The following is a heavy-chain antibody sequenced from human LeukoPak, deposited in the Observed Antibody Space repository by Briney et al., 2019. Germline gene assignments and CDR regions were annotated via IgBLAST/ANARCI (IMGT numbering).Heavy chain of an antibody. CDR3: ARTYCGGDCNNRYFDY. CDR2: INPSGGST. J-gene: IGHJ4*02. V-gene: IGHV1-46*01. D-gene: IGHD2-21*02. Sequence: EASEKVSCKASGYILSSYYMHWVRQAPGQGLEWMGIINPSGGSTDYAQKFQGRVTMTRDKSTSTVYMELNSLRSEDTALYYCARTYCGGDCNNRYFDYWGQGTLVTVSS. CDR1: GYILSSYY.